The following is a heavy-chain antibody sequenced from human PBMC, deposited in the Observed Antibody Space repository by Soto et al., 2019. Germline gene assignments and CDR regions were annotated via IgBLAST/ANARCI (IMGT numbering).Heavy chain of an antibody. CDR2: ISSGSSYI. V-gene: IGHV3-21*01. CDR1: ASTFSSYS. J-gene: IGHJ3*02. CDR3: ARDFELLGAFDI. Sequence: SRRRSCSLSASTFSSYSMNWVRQAPGKGLEYVSSISSGSSYIYYADSVKGRFTISRDNAKNSLYLQMNSLRAEETAVYYCARDFELLGAFDIWGQGTMVTVSS. D-gene: IGHD1-26*01.